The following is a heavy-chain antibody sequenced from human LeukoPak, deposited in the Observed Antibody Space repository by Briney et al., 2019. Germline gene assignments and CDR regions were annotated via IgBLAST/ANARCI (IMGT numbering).Heavy chain of an antibody. D-gene: IGHD6-13*01. V-gene: IGHV3-21*01. CDR3: ARDPARAGFDAFDV. Sequence: GGSLRLSCAASGFTFSDYSINWVRQAPGKGLEWVSSVSPDGSYIYYADSVKGRFTISRDNAKNSLYLQMSSLRAEDTAVYYCARDPARAGFDAFDVWGQGTMVTVSS. J-gene: IGHJ3*01. CDR2: VSPDGSYI. CDR1: GFTFSDYS.